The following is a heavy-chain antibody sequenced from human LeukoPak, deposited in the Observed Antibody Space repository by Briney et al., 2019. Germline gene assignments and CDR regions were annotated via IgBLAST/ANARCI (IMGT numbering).Heavy chain of an antibody. CDR2: INDSGGST. CDR1: GFTFSNYA. J-gene: IGHJ3*02. CDR3: ARGLYPGPADAFDI. Sequence: GGSLRLSCAASGFTFSNYAMSWVRQAPGKGLEWVSAINDSGGSTYYADSVKGRFTISRDNSKNTLYLQMNSLRAEDTAVYYCARGLYPGPADAFDIWGQGTMVTVSS. D-gene: IGHD3-16*01. V-gene: IGHV3-23*01.